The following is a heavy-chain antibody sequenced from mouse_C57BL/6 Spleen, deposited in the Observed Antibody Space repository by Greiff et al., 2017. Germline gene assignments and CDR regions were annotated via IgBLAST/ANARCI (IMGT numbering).Heavy chain of an antibody. CDR2: IYPGDGDT. Sequence: QVQLQQSGAELVKPGASVKLSCKASGYAFSSYWMNWVKQRPGKGLEWIGQIYPGDGDTNYNGKFKGKATLTADKSSSTTYMQLSSLTSEDSAVYICARYDYGNYGGYAMDYWGQGTSVTVSS. D-gene: IGHD2-1*01. CDR3: ARYDYGNYGGYAMDY. V-gene: IGHV1-80*01. J-gene: IGHJ4*01. CDR1: GYAFSSYW.